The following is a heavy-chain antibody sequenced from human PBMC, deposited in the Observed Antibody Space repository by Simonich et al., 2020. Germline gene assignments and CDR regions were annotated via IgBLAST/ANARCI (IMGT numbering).Heavy chain of an antibody. CDR3: AGGVYCSSTSCSTYYYYGMDV. V-gene: IGHV3-21*01. CDR2: ISSSSSYI. D-gene: IGHD2-2*01. CDR1: GFTFSSYS. Sequence: EVQLVESGGGLVKPGGSLRLSCAASGFTFSSYSMNWVRQAPGKGLEWVSSISSSSSYIYYADSVKGRITISRDNAKNSLYLQMNSLRAEDTAVYYCAGGVYCSSTSCSTYYYYGMDVWGQGTTVTVSS. J-gene: IGHJ6*02.